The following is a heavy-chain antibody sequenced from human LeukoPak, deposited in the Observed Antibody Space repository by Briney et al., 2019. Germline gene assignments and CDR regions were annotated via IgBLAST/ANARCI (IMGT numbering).Heavy chain of an antibody. CDR1: GGPFSRYA. Sequence: TVKVFCGAWGGPFSRYAISWVRQASGQGLEYGGGLLPILDKAHRAQKFQGRVTITADESTSTAYMELSSLRSEDTAVYYCARAQGPYCSSTSCYTERGFRYWFDPWGQGTLVTVSS. CDR3: ARAQGPYCSSTSCYTERGFRYWFDP. J-gene: IGHJ5*02. D-gene: IGHD2-2*02. CDR2: LLPILDKA. V-gene: IGHV1-69*13.